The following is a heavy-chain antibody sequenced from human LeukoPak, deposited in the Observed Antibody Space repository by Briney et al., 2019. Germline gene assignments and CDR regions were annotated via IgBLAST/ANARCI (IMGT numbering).Heavy chain of an antibody. D-gene: IGHD3-22*01. CDR3: ATDGYYDSSSGYFDY. CDR2: ITPIFGTA. Sequence: ASVKVSCKASGGTFSSYAISWVRQAPGQGLEWMGGITPIFGTANYAQKFQGRVTITADESTSTAYMELSSLRSEDTAVYYCATDGYYDSSSGYFDYWGQGTLVTVSS. CDR1: GGTFSSYA. V-gene: IGHV1-69*13. J-gene: IGHJ4*02.